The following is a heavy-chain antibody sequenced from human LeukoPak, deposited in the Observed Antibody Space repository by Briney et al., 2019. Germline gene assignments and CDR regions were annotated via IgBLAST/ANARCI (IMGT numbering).Heavy chain of an antibody. CDR1: GGSISSYY. CDR2: IYYSGST. V-gene: IGHV4-59*01. D-gene: IGHD1-26*01. J-gene: IGHJ3*02. CDR3: ARDGVGATI. Sequence: SETLSLTCTVSGGSISSYYWSWIRQPPGKGLEWIGYIYYSGSTNYNPSLKSRVTISVDTSKNQFSLKLSSVTAADSALYYCARDGVGATIWGQGTMVTVSS.